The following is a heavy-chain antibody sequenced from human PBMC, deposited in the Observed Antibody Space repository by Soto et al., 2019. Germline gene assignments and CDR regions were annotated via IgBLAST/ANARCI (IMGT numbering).Heavy chain of an antibody. Sequence: QVQLVQSGAEVKKPGSSVKVSCKASGGTFSSYAISWVRQAPGQGLEWMGGIIPIFGTANYAQKYQGRVTITADESTSTAYMELSSLRSEDTAVYYCARSLGPEDSSLNWFDPWGQGTLVTVSS. CDR2: IIPIFGTA. V-gene: IGHV1-69*01. CDR3: ARSLGPEDSSLNWFDP. D-gene: IGHD6-13*01. J-gene: IGHJ5*02. CDR1: GGTFSSYA.